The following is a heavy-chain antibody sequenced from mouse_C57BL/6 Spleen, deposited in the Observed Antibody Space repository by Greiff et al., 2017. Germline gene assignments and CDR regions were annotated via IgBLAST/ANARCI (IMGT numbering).Heavy chain of an antibody. CDR2: ISSGSSTI. V-gene: IGHV5-17*01. Sequence: DVMLVESGGGLVKPGGSLKLSCAASGFTFSDYGMHWVRQAPEKGLAWVAYISSGSSTIYYADTVKGRFTISRDNAKNTLFLQMTSLRSEDTAMYYCAREVYYDYDGYAMDYWGQGTSVTVSS. J-gene: IGHJ4*01. CDR1: GFTFSDYG. D-gene: IGHD2-4*01. CDR3: AREVYYDYDGYAMDY.